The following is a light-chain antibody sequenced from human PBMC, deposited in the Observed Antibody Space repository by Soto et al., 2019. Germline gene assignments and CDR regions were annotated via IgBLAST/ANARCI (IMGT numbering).Light chain of an antibody. CDR3: SSYRGSSTYV. CDR2: DAS. Sequence: QSVLTQPASVSGSPGQSITISCTGTSSDVGTYNFVSWYQQHPGKAPKLMIYDASNRPSGVSDRFSGSKSGNTASLTISGLQAEDEADYYCSSYRGSSTYVFGTGTKVTVL. CDR1: SSDVGTYNF. V-gene: IGLV2-14*01. J-gene: IGLJ1*01.